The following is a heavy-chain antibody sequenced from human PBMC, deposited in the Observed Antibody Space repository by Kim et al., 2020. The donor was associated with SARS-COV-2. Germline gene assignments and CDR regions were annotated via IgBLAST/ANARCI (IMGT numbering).Heavy chain of an antibody. CDR2: IDPSDSYT. D-gene: IGHD4-17*01. CDR1: GYSFTSYW. J-gene: IGHJ6*02. V-gene: IGHV5-10-1*01. CDR3: ARNKISMYYGDYGVYYYGMDV. Sequence: GESLKISCKGSGYSFTSYWISWVRQMPGKGLEWMGRIDPSDSYTNYSPSFQGHVTISADKSISTAYLQWSSLKASDTAMYYCARNKISMYYGDYGVYYYGMDVWGQGTTGTVSS.